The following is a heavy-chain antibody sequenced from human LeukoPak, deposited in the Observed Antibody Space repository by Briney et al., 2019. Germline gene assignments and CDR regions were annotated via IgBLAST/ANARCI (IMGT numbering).Heavy chain of an antibody. J-gene: IGHJ4*02. Sequence: GGSLRLSCAAPGFTFSSYAMSWVRQAPGKGLEWVSAISGSGGSTYYADSVKGRFTISRDNSKNALYLQMNSLRAEDTAVYYCAKLRRQWLSPLDYWGQGTLVTVSS. CDR2: ISGSGGST. V-gene: IGHV3-23*01. CDR3: AKLRRQWLSPLDY. D-gene: IGHD6-19*01. CDR1: GFTFSSYA.